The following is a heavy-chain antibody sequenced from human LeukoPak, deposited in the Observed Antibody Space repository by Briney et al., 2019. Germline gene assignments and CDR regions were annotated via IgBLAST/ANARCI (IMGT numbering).Heavy chain of an antibody. V-gene: IGHV3-7*01. J-gene: IGHJ4*02. Sequence: HRGRSLRLFCAASGFTFGSYWMSCVRQAPGRGLEWVANIKQDGSEKDYVDFVKGRFTISRDNAKNSLYLQMNSLRAEDTAVYYCAISSPVVTPAFYYFDYWGQGTLVTVSS. CDR2: IKQDGSEK. CDR3: AISSPVVTPAFYYFDY. CDR1: GFTFGSYW. D-gene: IGHD4-23*01.